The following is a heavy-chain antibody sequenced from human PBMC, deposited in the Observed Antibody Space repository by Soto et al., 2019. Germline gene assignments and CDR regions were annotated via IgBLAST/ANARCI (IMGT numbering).Heavy chain of an antibody. CDR2: ISYDGSNK. J-gene: IGHJ4*02. V-gene: IGHV3-30*18. D-gene: IGHD3-3*01. Sequence: QVQLVESGGGVVQPGRSLRLSCAASGFTFSSYGMHWVRQAPGKGLEWVAVISYDGSNKYYADSVKGRFTISRDNSKNTLYLQVNSLRAEDTAVYCCAKDRTIFRVVIPDYWGQGTLVTVSS. CDR1: GFTFSSYG. CDR3: AKDRTIFRVVIPDY.